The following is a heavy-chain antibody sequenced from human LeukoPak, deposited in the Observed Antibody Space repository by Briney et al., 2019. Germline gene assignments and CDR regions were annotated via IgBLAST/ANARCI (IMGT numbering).Heavy chain of an antibody. Sequence: GGSLRLSCAAPGFTFNSYAMSWVRQAPGEGLEWVSVISGSGGRTYYADSVKGRFTISRDNSKNTLYLQMNSLRAEDTAVYYCAKVRVKDSGSYYDAFDIWGQGTMVTVSS. D-gene: IGHD1-26*01. J-gene: IGHJ3*02. CDR3: AKVRVKDSGSYYDAFDI. V-gene: IGHV3-23*01. CDR1: GFTFNSYA. CDR2: ISGSGGRT.